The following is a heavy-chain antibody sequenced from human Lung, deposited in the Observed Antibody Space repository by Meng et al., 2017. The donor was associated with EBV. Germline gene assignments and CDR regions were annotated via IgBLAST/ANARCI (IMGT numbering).Heavy chain of an antibody. CDR3: AFGSNWLAQLFDY. J-gene: IGHJ4*02. Sequence: QVQLQQWGAGLLKPSETLSLTCAVYGGSFSGYYWSWIRQPPGKGLEWIGEINHSGSTNYNPSLKSRATISVDTSKNQFSLKPSSVTAADTAVYYCAFGSNWLAQLFDYWGPGTLVTVSS. CDR1: GGSFSGYY. V-gene: IGHV4-34*01. CDR2: INHSGST. D-gene: IGHD6-13*01.